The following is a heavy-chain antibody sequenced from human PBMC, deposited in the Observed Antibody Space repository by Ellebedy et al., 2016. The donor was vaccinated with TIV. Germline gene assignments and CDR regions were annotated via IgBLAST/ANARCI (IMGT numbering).Heavy chain of an antibody. CDR3: ASPRPHVVDDPDWYFDL. Sequence: AASVKVSCKVSGDTFSKYALNWVRQAPGQGLEWMGGIIPVFGTSNYAQKFQGRIMITVDASKSTAYLEVTGLRSDDTGVYYCASPRPHVVDDPDWYFDLWGRGTLVTVSS. J-gene: IGHJ2*01. V-gene: IGHV1-69*13. CDR1: GDTFSKYA. D-gene: IGHD5/OR15-5a*01. CDR2: IIPVFGTS.